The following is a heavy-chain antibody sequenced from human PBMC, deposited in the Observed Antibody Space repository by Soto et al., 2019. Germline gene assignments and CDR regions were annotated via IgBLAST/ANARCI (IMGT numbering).Heavy chain of an antibody. CDR3: AKDQVRSPLVLMVYAIETENLDAFDI. CDR1: GFTFSSYA. V-gene: IGHV3-23*01. CDR2: ISGSGGST. Sequence: GGSLRLSCAASGFTFSSYAMSWVRQAPGKGLEWVSAISGSGGSTYYADSVKGRFTISRDNSKNTLYLQMNSLRAEDRAVYYCAKDQVRSPLVLMVYAIETENLDAFDIWGQGTMVTVSS. J-gene: IGHJ3*02. D-gene: IGHD2-8*01.